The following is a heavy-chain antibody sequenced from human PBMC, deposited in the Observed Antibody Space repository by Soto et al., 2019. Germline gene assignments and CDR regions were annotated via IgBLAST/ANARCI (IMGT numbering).Heavy chain of an antibody. CDR3: ARRMVNYDILTGYRTHFDY. J-gene: IGHJ4*02. V-gene: IGHV5-10-1*01. Sequence: GESLKISCKGSGYSFTSYWISWVRQMPGKGLEWMGRIDPSDSYTNYSPSFQGHVTISADKSISTAYLQWSSLKASDTAMYYCARRMVNYDILTGYRTHFDYCGQGTLVSVS. CDR2: IDPSDSYT. CDR1: GYSFTSYW. D-gene: IGHD3-9*01.